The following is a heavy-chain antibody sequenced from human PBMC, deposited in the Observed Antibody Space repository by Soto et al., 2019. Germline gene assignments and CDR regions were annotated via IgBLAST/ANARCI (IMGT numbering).Heavy chain of an antibody. J-gene: IGHJ4*02. CDR2: IRSKANNYAT. V-gene: IGHV3-73*02. CDR1: GYTFSDSA. CDR3: ARLWSEREPNFDY. D-gene: IGHD1-26*01. Sequence: EVQLVESGGGLVQPGGSLKLSCAASGYTFSDSAMHWVRQASGKGLEWVGRIRSKANNYATVYAASVKGRFTISRDDSRNTAYWQMNSLKTEDTAVYYCARLWSEREPNFDYWGQGTLVSVSS.